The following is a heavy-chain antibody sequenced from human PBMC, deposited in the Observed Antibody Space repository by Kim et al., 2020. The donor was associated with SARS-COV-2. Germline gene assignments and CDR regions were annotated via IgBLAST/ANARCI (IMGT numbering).Heavy chain of an antibody. CDR1: GGSFYNYI. CDR3: ARDSDDGVVIYAFNV. V-gene: IGHV1-69*16. CDR2: IDTITGTV. Sequence: SVKVSCKASGGSFYNYILNWVRQAPGQGLEWMGAIDTITGTVNYAQKFRGRLTIDTDESTSTAYMELNSLTFDDTALYYCARDSDDGVVIYAFNVWGKG. J-gene: IGHJ3*01. D-gene: IGHD3-3*01.